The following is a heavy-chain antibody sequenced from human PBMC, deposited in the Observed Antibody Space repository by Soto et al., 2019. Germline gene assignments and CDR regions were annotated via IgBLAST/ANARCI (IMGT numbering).Heavy chain of an antibody. J-gene: IGHJ5*02. D-gene: IGHD4-17*01. CDR1: GGSISSSNW. Sequence: PSETLSLTCAVSGGSISSSNWWSWVRQPPGKGLEWIGEIYHSGSTNYNPSLKSRVTISVDKSKNRFSLKLSSVTAADTAVYYCAREDYGDYENWFDPWGQGTLVTVSS. CDR3: AREDYGDYENWFDP. V-gene: IGHV4-4*02. CDR2: IYHSGST.